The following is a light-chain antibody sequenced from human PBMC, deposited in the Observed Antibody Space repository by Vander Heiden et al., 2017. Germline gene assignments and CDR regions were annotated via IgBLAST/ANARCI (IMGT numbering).Light chain of an antibody. CDR1: SLRSYY. V-gene: IGLV3-19*01. CDR3: NSRDSSGNHVV. J-gene: IGLJ2*01. CDR2: GKN. Sequence: SSELTQDPAVSVALGSTVRITCQGDSLRSYYASWYQQKPGQAPVLVIYGKNNRPSGIPDRFSGSSSGNTASLTITGAQAEDEADYYCNSRDSSGNHVVFGGGTKLTGL.